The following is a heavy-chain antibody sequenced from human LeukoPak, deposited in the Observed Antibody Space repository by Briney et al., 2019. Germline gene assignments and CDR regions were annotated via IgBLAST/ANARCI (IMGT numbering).Heavy chain of an antibody. D-gene: IGHD1-7*01. J-gene: IGHJ4*02. CDR2: INPSGEFT. V-gene: IGHV1-46*01. CDR1: GYTFTSYY. CDR3: ARDLGSGQIGTTPGGLDY. Sequence: ASVEVSRKASGYTFTSYYIHWVRQAPGQGLEWMGLINPSGEFTTYAQKFQGRVTMTRDMSTSTVYMELSSLRSEDTAVYYCARDLGSGQIGTTPGGLDYWGQGTLVTVSS.